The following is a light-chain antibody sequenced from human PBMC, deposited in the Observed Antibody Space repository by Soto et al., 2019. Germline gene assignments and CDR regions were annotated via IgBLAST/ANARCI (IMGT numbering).Light chain of an antibody. CDR2: GAS. Sequence: EIVLTQSPGTLSLSPGERATLSCGASQSVSNNYLAWYQQKPGQAPRLLIYGASTRATGIPVRFSGSGSGTEFTLTISSLQSEDFAVYYCQQYNNWPPGTFGQGTKVDIK. CDR3: QQYNNWPPGT. CDR1: QSVSNN. V-gene: IGKV3-15*01. J-gene: IGKJ1*01.